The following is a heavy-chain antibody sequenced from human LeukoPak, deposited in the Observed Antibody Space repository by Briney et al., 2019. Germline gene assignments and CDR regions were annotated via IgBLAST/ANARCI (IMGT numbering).Heavy chain of an antibody. V-gene: IGHV1-58*01. CDR3: AVILGYCSGGSCLATDYFDY. CDR1: GFTFTSSA. J-gene: IGHJ4*02. Sequence: ASVKVSCKASGFTFTSSAVQWVRQARGQRLEWIGWIVVGSGNTNYAQKFQERVTITRDMSTSTAYMELSSLRSEDTAVCYCAVILGYCSGGSCLATDYFDYWGQGTLVTVSS. CDR2: IVVGSGNT. D-gene: IGHD2-15*01.